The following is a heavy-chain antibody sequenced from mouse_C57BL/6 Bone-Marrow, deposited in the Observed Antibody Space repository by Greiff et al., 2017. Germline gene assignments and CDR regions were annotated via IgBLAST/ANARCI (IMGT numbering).Heavy chain of an antibody. J-gene: IGHJ2*01. CDR2: IDPSDSYT. CDR1: GYTFTSYW. V-gene: IGHV1-59*01. Sequence: QVQLQQPGAELVRPGTSVKLSCKASGYTFTSYWMHWVKQRPGQGLEWIGVIDPSDSYTNYNQKFKGKATLTVDTSSSTAYMQLSSLTSEDSAVYYCAKAGNYFVYWGQGTTLTVSS. D-gene: IGHD4-1*01. CDR3: AKAGNYFVY.